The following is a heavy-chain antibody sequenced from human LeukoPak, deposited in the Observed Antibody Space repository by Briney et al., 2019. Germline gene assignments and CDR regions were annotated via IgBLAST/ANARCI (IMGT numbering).Heavy chain of an antibody. J-gene: IGHJ4*02. CDR2: INPSGGST. D-gene: IGHD3-22*01. CDR3: ARDNGDSSGYSIFDY. V-gene: IGHV1-46*01. CDR1: GYTFTSYY. Sequence: EASVKVSCKASGYTFTSYYMHWVRQAPGQGLEWMGIINPSGGSTSYAQKFQGRVTMTRDMSTSTVYMELSSLRSEDTAVYYCARDNGDSSGYSIFDYWGQGTPVTVSS.